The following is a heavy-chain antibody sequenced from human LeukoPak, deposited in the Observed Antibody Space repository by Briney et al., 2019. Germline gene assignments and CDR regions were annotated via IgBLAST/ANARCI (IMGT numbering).Heavy chain of an antibody. Sequence: GGSLRLSCAASRFTFSSYSMNWVRQAPGKGLEWVSTISSSSSYIYYADSVKGRFTISRDNAKNSLYLQMHSLRAEDTAVYYCARDEDSSGYCDYWGQGTLVTVSS. CDR3: ARDEDSSGYCDY. J-gene: IGHJ4*02. CDR2: ISSSSSYI. D-gene: IGHD3-22*01. CDR1: RFTFSSYS. V-gene: IGHV3-21*01.